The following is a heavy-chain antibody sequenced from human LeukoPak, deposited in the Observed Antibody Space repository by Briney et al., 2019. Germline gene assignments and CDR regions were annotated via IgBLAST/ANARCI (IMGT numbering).Heavy chain of an antibody. CDR3: ARGGPTPRNVVVAAREYLQL. J-gene: IGHJ1*01. V-gene: IGHV1-2*02. Sequence: ASVKVSCKASGYTFTDYYIHWVRHAPGQGPEWMGWLNSESGGAKYAQRFQARVTMTRDTSISAAYMELTRLRSDDTAMYYCARGGPTPRNVVVAAREYLQLWGLGSLVTVSS. D-gene: IGHD2-21*02. CDR2: LNSESGGA. CDR1: GYTFTDYY.